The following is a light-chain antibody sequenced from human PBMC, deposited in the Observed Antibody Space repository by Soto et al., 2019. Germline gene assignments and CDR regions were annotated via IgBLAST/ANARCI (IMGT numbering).Light chain of an antibody. CDR2: DDN. V-gene: IGLV1-51*01. CDR3: SSYAGSSNV. CDR1: SSNIGGNS. Sequence: QSVLTQPPSVSAAPGQKVTISCSGSSSNIGGNSVSWYQQLPGTAPKLLIYDDNKRPSGIPDRFSGSKSGTSASLTVSGLQAEDEADYYCSSYAGSSNVFGTGTKVTVL. J-gene: IGLJ1*01.